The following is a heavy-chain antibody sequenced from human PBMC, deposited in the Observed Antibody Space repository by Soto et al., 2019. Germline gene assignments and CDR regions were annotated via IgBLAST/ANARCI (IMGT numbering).Heavy chain of an antibody. CDR1: GGSITSGSYY. Sequence: QLQLQESGPRLVQPSETLPLTCTVSGGSITSGSYYWAWIRQPPGKGLEWIGSIHYSGTTYYNPSLKRRVTISVDATKNQFSLKLNSVTAADTALYYCARLDYYVSGNTGRFDNWGQGTLVTVSS. CDR2: IHYSGTT. V-gene: IGHV4-39*01. CDR3: ARLDYYVSGNTGRFDN. D-gene: IGHD3-10*01. J-gene: IGHJ4*02.